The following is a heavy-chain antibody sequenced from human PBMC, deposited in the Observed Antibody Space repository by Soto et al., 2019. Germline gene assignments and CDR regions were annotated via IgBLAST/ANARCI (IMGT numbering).Heavy chain of an antibody. D-gene: IGHD3-3*01. CDR1: GFTFSSYA. CDR2: ISGSGGST. J-gene: IGHJ4*02. Sequence: EVQLLESGGGLVQPGGSLRLSCAASGFTFSSYAMSWVRQAPGKGLEWVSAISGSGGSTYYADSVKGRFTISRDNSKNTLDLQMNSLRAEDTAVYYCARRGLRFLEWFQYYFDYWGQGTLVTVSS. V-gene: IGHV3-23*01. CDR3: ARRGLRFLEWFQYYFDY.